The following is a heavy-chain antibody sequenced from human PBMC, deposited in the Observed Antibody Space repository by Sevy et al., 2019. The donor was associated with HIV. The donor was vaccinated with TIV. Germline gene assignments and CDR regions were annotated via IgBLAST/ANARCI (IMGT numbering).Heavy chain of an antibody. D-gene: IGHD2-2*02. CDR3: ARRGVGYCSSTSCYTGGVDY. CDR2: IYYSGST. V-gene: IGHV4-39*01. Sequence: SETLSLTCTVSGGSISSSSYYWGWIRQPPGKGLEWIGSIYYSGSTYYNPSLKSRVTISVDTSKNQFSLKLSSVTAADTAVYYCARRGVGYCSSTSCYTGGVDYWGQGTLVTVSS. CDR1: GGSISSSSYY. J-gene: IGHJ4*02.